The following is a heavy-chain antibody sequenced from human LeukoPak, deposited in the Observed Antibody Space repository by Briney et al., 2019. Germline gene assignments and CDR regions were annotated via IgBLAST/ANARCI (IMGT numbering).Heavy chain of an antibody. CDR3: ARGGLRRVNSGFDY. CDR2: INTNTGNP. V-gene: IGHV7-4-1*02. Sequence: GASVKVSCKASGGTFSSYAISWVRQAPGQGLEWMGWINTNTGNPTYAQGFTGRFVFSLDTSVSTAYLQISSLKAEDTAVYYCARGGLRRVNSGFDYWGQGTLVTVSS. J-gene: IGHJ4*02. CDR1: GGTFSSYA. D-gene: IGHD1-26*01.